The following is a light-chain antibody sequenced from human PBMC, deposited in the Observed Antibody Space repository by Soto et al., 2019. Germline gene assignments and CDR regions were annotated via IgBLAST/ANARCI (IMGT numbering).Light chain of an antibody. V-gene: IGKV1-39*01. CDR1: QNINNY. J-gene: IGKJ5*01. CDR2: AAS. Sequence: DIQMTQSPSSLSASVGDRVTITCRASQNINNYLNWYQQRPGKAPKLLIYAASNFQSGVPSRFSGSGSKTDFTLTISSLQPEDFATYYCQQSYSTPVTFGQGTRLEIK. CDR3: QQSYSTPVT.